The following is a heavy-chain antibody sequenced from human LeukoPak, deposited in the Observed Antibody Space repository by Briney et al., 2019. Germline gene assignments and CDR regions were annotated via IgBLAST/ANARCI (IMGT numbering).Heavy chain of an antibody. J-gene: IGHJ4*02. CDR3: ARDPSGVVVIPAANFDY. CDR2: INPNSGDT. D-gene: IGHD2-2*01. CDR1: GYTFTGYY. Sequence: ASVKVSCKASGYTFTGYYMYWVRQAPGQGLEWMGRINPNSGDTIYAQKFQGRVTMTRNTSISTAYMELSRLRSDDTAVYYCARDPSGVVVIPAANFDYWGQGTPVTVSS. V-gene: IGHV1-2*06.